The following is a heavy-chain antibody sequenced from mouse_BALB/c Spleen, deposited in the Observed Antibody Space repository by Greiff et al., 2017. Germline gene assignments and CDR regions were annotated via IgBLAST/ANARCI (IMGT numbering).Heavy chain of an antibody. CDR3: ERQSGITTYYYAMDY. CDR2: ISSGGSYT. V-gene: IGHV5-9-3*01. Sequence: EVQLVESGGGLVKPGGSLKLSCAASGFTFSSYAMSWVRQTPEKRLEWVATISSGGSYTYYPDSVKGRFTISRDNAKNTLYLQMSSLRSEDTAMYNCERQSGITTYYYAMDYWGQGTSVTVSS. D-gene: IGHD2-4*01. J-gene: IGHJ4*01. CDR1: GFTFSSYA.